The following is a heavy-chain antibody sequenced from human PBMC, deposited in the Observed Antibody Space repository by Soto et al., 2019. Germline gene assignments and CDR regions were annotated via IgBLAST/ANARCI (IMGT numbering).Heavy chain of an antibody. CDR2: ISGSSFKK. D-gene: IGHD1-26*01. V-gene: IGHV3-23*01. J-gene: IGHJ5*02. CDR1: GFIFENFG. CDR3: AKNQGVELVPLATVDWFDP. Sequence: HPGGSLRLSCAASGFIFENFGMSWVRQAPGKGLEWISSISGSSFKKYYADSVKGRFTISRDNSKSTVYLELNNLSAEDTAVYHCAKNQGVELVPLATVDWFDPWGQGSVVTVSS.